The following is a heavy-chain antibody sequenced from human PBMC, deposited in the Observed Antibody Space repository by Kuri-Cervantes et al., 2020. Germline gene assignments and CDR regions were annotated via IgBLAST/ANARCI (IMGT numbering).Heavy chain of an antibody. V-gene: IGHV1-8*01. CDR3: AREFIGYCSSTSCPNWFDP. J-gene: IGHJ5*02. CDR2: MNPNSGNT. D-gene: IGHD2-2*01. CDR1: GYTFTSYD. Sequence: ASVKVSCKASGYTFTSYDINWVRQATGQGLEWMGWMNPNSGNTGYAQKFQGRVTMTRNTSTSTAYMQLSSLRSEDTAVYYCAREFIGYCSSTSCPNWFDPWGQGTLVTVSS.